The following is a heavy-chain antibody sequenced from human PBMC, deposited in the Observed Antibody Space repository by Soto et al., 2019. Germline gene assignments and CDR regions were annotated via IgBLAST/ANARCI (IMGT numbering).Heavy chain of an antibody. CDR3: AKGYCSGGSCPYYYYYGMDV. V-gene: IGHV3-23*01. Sequence: PGGSLRLSCAASGFTFSSYAMSWVRQAPGKGLEWVSAISGSGGSTYYADSVKGRFTISRDNSKNTLYLQMNSLRAEDTAVYYCAKGYCSGGSCPYYYYYGMDVWDQGTTVTVSS. CDR2: ISGSGGST. D-gene: IGHD2-15*01. J-gene: IGHJ6*02. CDR1: GFTFSSYA.